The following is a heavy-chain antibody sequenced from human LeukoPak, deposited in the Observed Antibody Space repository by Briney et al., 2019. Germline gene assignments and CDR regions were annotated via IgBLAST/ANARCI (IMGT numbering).Heavy chain of an antibody. CDR2: ISYDGSNE. CDR1: GFTFSSYV. V-gene: IGHV3-30*04. Sequence: PGGSLRLSCAASGFTFSSYVMHWVRQAPGKGLEWVAIISYDGSNEYYADSVKGRFTISRDNSKNTLYLQMNSLRAADTAVYYCARGPSSTNLLWFDYWGQGTLVTVSS. J-gene: IGHJ4*02. CDR3: ARGPSSTNLLWFDY. D-gene: IGHD2-2*01.